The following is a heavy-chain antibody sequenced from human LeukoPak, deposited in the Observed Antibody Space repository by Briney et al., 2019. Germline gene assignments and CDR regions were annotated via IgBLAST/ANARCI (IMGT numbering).Heavy chain of an antibody. J-gene: IGHJ4*02. Sequence: ASVKVSCKASGYTFTSYYIHWVRQAPGQGLEWMGIINPSGGSTTYAQQFQGRVTMTRDPSTSTVYMELNSLRSEDTAVYYCARALLWCGDLHDYWGQGTLVTVSS. CDR3: ARALLWCGDLHDY. CDR2: INPSGGST. V-gene: IGHV1-46*01. CDR1: GYTFTSYY. D-gene: IGHD3-10*01.